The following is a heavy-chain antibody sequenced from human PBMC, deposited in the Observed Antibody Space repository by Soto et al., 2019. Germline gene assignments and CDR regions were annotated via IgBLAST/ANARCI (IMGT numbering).Heavy chain of an antibody. CDR1: GASISSGLSY. CDR3: ARDNGYGHFDS. Sequence: SETLSLTCTVSGASISSGLSYWSWIRHHPGKGLEWIGYIFYIGSTYYHPSLKSRVNISADTSKNQFSLRLTSVTPADTAVYYCARDNGYGHFDSWGQGTMITLSS. D-gene: IGHD5-12*01. V-gene: IGHV4-31*03. CDR2: IFYIGST. J-gene: IGHJ4*02.